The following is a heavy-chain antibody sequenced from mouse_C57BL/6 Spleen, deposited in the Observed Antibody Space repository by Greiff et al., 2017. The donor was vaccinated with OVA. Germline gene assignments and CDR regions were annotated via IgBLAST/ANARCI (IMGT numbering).Heavy chain of an antibody. Sequence: VQLQQPGAELVMPGASVKLSCKASGYTFTSYWMHWVKQRPGEGLEWIGKIYPSDSYTNYNQKFKGKSTFTVDKSSSTACMQLSSLNSEDSAVYCCESSAAWDYWGKGTTVTVSS. CDR1: GYTFTSYW. V-gene: IGHV1-69*01. CDR2: IYPSDSYT. D-gene: IGHD6-1*01. J-gene: IGHJ2*01. CDR3: ESSAAWDY.